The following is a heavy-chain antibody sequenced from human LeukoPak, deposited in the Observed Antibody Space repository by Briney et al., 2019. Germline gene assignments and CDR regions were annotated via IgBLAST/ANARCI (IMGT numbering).Heavy chain of an antibody. CDR1: GGSISSGDDY. V-gene: IGHV4-30-4*01. CDR2: IYYSGST. D-gene: IGHD2-15*01. J-gene: IGHJ4*02. Sequence: SQTLSLTCTVSGGSISSGDDYWSWIHQPPGKGLEWIGYIYYSGSTYYNPSLKSRVTISVDTSKNQFSLKLSSVTAADTAVYYCAREELLLGYFDYWGQGSLVTVSS. CDR3: AREELLLGYFDY.